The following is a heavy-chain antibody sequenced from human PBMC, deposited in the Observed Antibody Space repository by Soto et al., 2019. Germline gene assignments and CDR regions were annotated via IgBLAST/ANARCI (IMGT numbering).Heavy chain of an antibody. Sequence: SETLSLTCAVYGGSFSGYYWSWIRQPPGKGLEWIGFIYHTGSTYYSPSLKNRVAISVDTSKNQFSLKLSSVTAADTAVYYCARGWWEREGYGMDVWGQGTTVTVSS. J-gene: IGHJ6*02. V-gene: IGHV4-34*01. CDR2: IYHTGST. D-gene: IGHD1-26*01. CDR1: GGSFSGYY. CDR3: ARGWWEREGYGMDV.